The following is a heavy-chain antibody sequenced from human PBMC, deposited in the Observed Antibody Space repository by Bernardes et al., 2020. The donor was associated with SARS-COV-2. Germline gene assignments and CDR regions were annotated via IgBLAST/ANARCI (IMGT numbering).Heavy chain of an antibody. Sequence: GGSLRLSCTASGFTFSDYYMSWIRQAPGKGLEWLSYISSTSSFTNYADSVKGRFTISRDNAKNSLYLQMNSLSVEDTAVYYCARDLEQAPAAIGYWGRGTLVTVSS. CDR3: ARDLEQAPAAIGY. D-gene: IGHD2-2*01. V-gene: IGHV3-11*06. J-gene: IGHJ4*02. CDR1: GFTFSDYY. CDR2: ISSTSSFT.